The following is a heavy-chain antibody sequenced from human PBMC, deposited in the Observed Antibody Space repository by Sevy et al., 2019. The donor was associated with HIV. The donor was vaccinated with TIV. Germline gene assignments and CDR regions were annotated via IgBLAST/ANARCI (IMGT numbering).Heavy chain of an antibody. V-gene: IGHV3-21*01. CDR3: ARGGHGYVGIDY. J-gene: IGHJ4*02. CDR1: DFTFSSYS. D-gene: IGHD6-13*01. CDR2: ITRSSSYI. Sequence: GSLRLSCAASDFTFSSYSTNWVRQAPGKGLEWVSSITRSSSYIYYADSVKGRFTISRDNAKNSLYLQMNSLRAEDTAVYYCARGGHGYVGIDYWGQGTLVTVSS.